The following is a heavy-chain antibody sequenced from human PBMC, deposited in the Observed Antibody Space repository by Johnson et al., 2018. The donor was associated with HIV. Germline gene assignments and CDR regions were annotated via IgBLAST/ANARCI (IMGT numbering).Heavy chain of an antibody. J-gene: IGHJ3*02. CDR3: ARALCSGGSCYVGRAFDI. CDR1: GFTFSSYG. D-gene: IGHD2-15*01. V-gene: IGHV3-30*03. Sequence: QVQLVESGGGLVKPGGSLRLSCAASGFTFSSYGMHWVRQAPGKGLEWVAVISYDGNNKYYADSVKGRFTISRDNSKNTLYLQMNSLRAEDTAVYYCARALCSGGSCYVGRAFDIWGQGTMVTVSS. CDR2: ISYDGNNK.